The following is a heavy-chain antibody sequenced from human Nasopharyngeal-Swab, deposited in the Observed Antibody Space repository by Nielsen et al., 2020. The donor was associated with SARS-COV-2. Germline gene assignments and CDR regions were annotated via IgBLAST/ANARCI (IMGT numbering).Heavy chain of an antibody. D-gene: IGHD6-6*01. V-gene: IGHV3-7*01. Sequence: GESLKISCAASGFTFSSYWMSWVRQAPGKGLEWVANTKQDGSEKYYVDSVKGRFTISRDNAKNSLYLQMNSLRAEDTAVYYCARSAARSWFDPWGQGTLVTVSS. J-gene: IGHJ5*02. CDR3: ARSAARSWFDP. CDR2: TKQDGSEK. CDR1: GFTFSSYW.